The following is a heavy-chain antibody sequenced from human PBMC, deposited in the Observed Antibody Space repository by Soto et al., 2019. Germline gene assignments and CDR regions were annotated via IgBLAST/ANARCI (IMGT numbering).Heavy chain of an antibody. CDR1: GGSITPYY. CDR3: ARGEDYLDY. J-gene: IGHJ4*02. Sequence: QVQLQESGPGLMKPSETLSLTCTVSGGSITPYYWSWIRQPPGKGLEWIGYIYYGGNTNYNPSLKSRITLSVDTSKNQFSLKLSSVTAADTAVYYCARGEDYLDYWGQGTLVTVSS. V-gene: IGHV4-59*01. CDR2: IYYGGNT.